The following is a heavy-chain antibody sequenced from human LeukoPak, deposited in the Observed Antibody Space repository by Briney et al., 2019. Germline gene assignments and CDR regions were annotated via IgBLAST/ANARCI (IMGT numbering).Heavy chain of an antibody. J-gene: IGHJ1*01. CDR3: ARGYYDSSDYEYFQH. D-gene: IGHD3-22*01. CDR2: INLNSGGT. CDR1: GYTFTGNY. V-gene: IGHV1-2*02. Sequence: GASVKVSCKASGYTFTGNYMHWVRQAPGQGLEWMGWINLNSGGTNYAQKFQDRVTVTRDTSISTAYMELSRLRSDDTAVYYCARGYYDSSDYEYFQHWGQGTLVTVSS.